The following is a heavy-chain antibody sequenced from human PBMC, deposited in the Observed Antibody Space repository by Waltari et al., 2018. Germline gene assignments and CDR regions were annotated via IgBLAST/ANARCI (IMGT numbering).Heavy chain of an antibody. J-gene: IGHJ4*02. CDR3: ARGLYRIAEQLTFDY. CDR1: GYTFSSYA. CDR2: INAGNGDT. V-gene: IGHV1-3*01. D-gene: IGHD1-20*01. Sequence: QVQLVQSGAEVKKPGASVKVSCKASGYTFSSYAVHWVRKAPGQRLEWMGWINAGNGDTKKSQKLQGRVTITRDTSASTAYMELSSLRSEDTAVYYCARGLYRIAEQLTFDYWGQGTLVTVSS.